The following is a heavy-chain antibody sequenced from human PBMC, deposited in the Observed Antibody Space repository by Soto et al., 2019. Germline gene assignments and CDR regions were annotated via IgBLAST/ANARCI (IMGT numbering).Heavy chain of an antibody. CDR1: GFPFSTYD. D-gene: IGHD5-12*01. CDR2: IGTIGDT. V-gene: IGHV3-13*01. CDR3: VRGLLFGAYGDYFDN. J-gene: IGHJ4*02. Sequence: EVQLVESGGGLVQPGGSLRLSCAASGFPFSTYDMHWIRQAPGKGLEWVSDIGTIGDTQYPESVRGRFIISRNKPKDSLHIQIDSLTVADTAVYYCVRGLLFGAYGDYFDNGGQGTLVTVSS.